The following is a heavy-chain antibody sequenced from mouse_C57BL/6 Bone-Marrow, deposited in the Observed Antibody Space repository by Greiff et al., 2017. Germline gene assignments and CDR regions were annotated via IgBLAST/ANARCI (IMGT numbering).Heavy chain of an antibody. CDR2: INPSNGGT. V-gene: IGHV1-53*01. D-gene: IGHD1-1*01. Sequence: QVQLQQPGTELVKPGASVKLSCKASGYTFTSYWMHWVKQRSGQGLEWIGNINPSNGGTNYNEKFKSKATLTVDKSSSTAYMQLSSLTSEDSAVYYCARSPYYGSSYGWYFDVWGTGTTVTVSS. CDR1: GYTFTSYW. J-gene: IGHJ1*03. CDR3: ARSPYYGSSYGWYFDV.